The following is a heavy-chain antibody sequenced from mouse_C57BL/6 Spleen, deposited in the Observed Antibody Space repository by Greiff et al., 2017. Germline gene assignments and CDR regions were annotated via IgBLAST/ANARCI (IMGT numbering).Heavy chain of an antibody. CDR1: GYSITSGYD. CDR3: AREGYDGYYRYFDV. CDR2: ISYSGST. J-gene: IGHJ1*03. V-gene: IGHV3-1*01. D-gene: IGHD2-3*01. Sequence: DVKLQESGPGMVKPSQSLSLTCTVTGYSITSGYDWHWIRHFPGNKLEWMGYISYSGSTNYNPSLKSRISITHDTSENHFFLKLNSVTTEDTATYYCAREGYDGYYRYFDVWGTGTTVTVSS.